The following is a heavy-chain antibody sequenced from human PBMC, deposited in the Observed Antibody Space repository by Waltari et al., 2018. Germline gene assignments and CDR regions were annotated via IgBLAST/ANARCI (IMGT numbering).Heavy chain of an antibody. J-gene: IGHJ4*02. Sequence: QVQLQQWGAGLLTPSETLSLTCAVYGGSFSGYYWSWIRQPPGKGLEWIGEINHSGSTNYNPSLKSRVTISVDTSKNQFSLKLSSVTAADTAVYYCARVTIFGVVIEAFDYWGQGTLVTVSS. V-gene: IGHV4-34*01. CDR1: GGSFSGYY. CDR3: ARVTIFGVVIEAFDY. D-gene: IGHD3-3*01. CDR2: INHSGST.